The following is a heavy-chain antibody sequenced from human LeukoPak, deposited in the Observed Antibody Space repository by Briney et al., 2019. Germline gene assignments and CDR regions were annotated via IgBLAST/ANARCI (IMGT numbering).Heavy chain of an antibody. CDR1: GGSFSGYY. J-gene: IGHJ4*02. Sequence: SETLSLTCAVYGGSFSGYYWSWIRQPPGKGLEWIGEINHSGSTNYNPSLKSRVTISVDTSKNQFSLKLSSVTAADTAVYYCATVGYSYGYGGFDYWGQETLVTVSS. CDR3: ATVGYSYGYGGFDY. D-gene: IGHD5-18*01. V-gene: IGHV4-34*01. CDR2: INHSGST.